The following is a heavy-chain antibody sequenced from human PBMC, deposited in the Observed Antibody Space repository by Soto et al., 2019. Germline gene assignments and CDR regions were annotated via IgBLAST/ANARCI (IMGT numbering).Heavy chain of an antibody. Sequence: PSETLSLTCAVSGGSIRSNNWWSWVRQPPGKGLEWIGEIFHSGSTNYNPSLKTRVTISVDKSKNQFSLKLSSVTAADTAVYYCARVSGIYYYGMDVWGQGTTVTVSS. CDR3: ARVSGIYYYGMDV. CDR2: IFHSGST. J-gene: IGHJ6*02. V-gene: IGHV4-4*02. CDR1: GGSIRSNNW. D-gene: IGHD3-10*01.